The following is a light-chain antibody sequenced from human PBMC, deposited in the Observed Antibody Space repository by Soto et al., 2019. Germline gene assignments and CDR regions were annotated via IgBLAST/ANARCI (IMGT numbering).Light chain of an antibody. CDR2: GAS. J-gene: IGKJ4*01. V-gene: IGKV3-20*01. CDR1: QSVSGNY. Sequence: EIVLTQSPGTLSLSPGERATLSCPASQSVSGNYLTWYQQKPGQAPRLLIYGASSRATGIPDRFSGSGSGTDFTLTISSLQPEDFATYYCQQSYSTPLTFGGGTRWIS. CDR3: QQSYSTPLT.